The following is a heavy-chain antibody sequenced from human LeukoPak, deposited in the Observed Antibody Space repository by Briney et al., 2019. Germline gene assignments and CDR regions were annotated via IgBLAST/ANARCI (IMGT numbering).Heavy chain of an antibody. CDR2: IKGDGSTT. CDR3: ARGHSDPYYRAFDI. CDR1: GFTFSNYW. V-gene: IGHV3-74*01. D-gene: IGHD1-26*01. J-gene: IGHJ3*02. Sequence: PGGSLRLSCAASGFTFSNYWMHWVRQAPGKGPVWVSQIKGDGSTTTYADSVKGRFTISRDNAKNTLYLQMNSLGAEDMAVYYCARGHSDPYYRAFDIWGQGTLVTVSS.